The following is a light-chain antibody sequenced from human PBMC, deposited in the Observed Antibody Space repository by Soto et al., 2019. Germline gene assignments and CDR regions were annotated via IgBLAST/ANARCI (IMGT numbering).Light chain of an antibody. J-gene: IGLJ1*01. V-gene: IGLV2-14*01. CDR3: TSHTSRDFRV. CDR1: SSDVGPYNH. Sequence: QSVLTQPASMSGAPGQWVTISCTGTSSDVGPYNHVSWYQHQPGKAPKLIISEVSNRPSGVSNRFSGSKSGYTASLTISGLQDEDEADYYCTSHTSRDFRVFGTGTKVTVL. CDR2: EVS.